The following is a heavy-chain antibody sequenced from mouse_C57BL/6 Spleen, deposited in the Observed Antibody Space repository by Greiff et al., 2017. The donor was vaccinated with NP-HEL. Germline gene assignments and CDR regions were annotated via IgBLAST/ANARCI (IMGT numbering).Heavy chain of an antibody. J-gene: IGHJ4*01. CDR1: GYTFTSYW. CDR2: IYPSDSET. CDR3: ARSDFAMDY. V-gene: IGHV1-61*01. Sequence: QVQLQQPGAELVRPGSSVKLSCKASGYTFTSYWMDWVKQRPGQGLEWIGNIYPSDSETHYNQKFKDKATLTVDKSSSTAYMKLSSLTSEDSAVYYCARSDFAMDYWGQGTSVTVS.